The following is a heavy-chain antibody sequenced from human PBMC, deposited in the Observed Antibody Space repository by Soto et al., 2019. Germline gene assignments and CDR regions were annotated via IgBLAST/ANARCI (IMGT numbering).Heavy chain of an antibody. CDR3: ARPGGDFWSGYAPNYYYGMDV. CDR1: GGTFSSYA. CDR2: IIPIFGTA. D-gene: IGHD3-3*01. Sequence: EASVKVSCKASGGTFSSYAISWVRQAPGQGLEWMGGIIPIFGTANYAQKFQGRVTITADESTSTAYMELSSLRSEDTAVYYCARPGGDFWSGYAPNYYYGMDVWGQGTTVTVSS. V-gene: IGHV1-69*13. J-gene: IGHJ6*02.